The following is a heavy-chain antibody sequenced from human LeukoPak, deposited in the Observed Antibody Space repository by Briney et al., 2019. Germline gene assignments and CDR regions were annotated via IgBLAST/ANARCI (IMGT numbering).Heavy chain of an antibody. Sequence: GGSLRLSCAASGFTFSSYAMHWVRQAPGKGLEWVAVISYDGSNKYYADSVKGRFTISRDNSKNTLYLQMNSLRAEDTAVYYCAKDWGEDFDYWGQGALVTVSS. CDR2: ISYDGSNK. V-gene: IGHV3-30-3*01. CDR1: GFTFSSYA. J-gene: IGHJ4*02. CDR3: AKDWGEDFDY. D-gene: IGHD3-16*01.